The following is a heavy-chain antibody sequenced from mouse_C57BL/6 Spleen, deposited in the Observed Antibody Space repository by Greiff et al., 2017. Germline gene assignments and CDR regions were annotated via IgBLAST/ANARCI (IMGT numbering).Heavy chain of an antibody. D-gene: IGHD1-1*01. CDR1: GYAFSSYW. CDR3: ARDYGSRGAMDY. Sequence: QVQLQQSGAELVKPGASVKISCKASGYAFSSYWMNWVKQRPGKGLEWIGRIYPGDGDTNYNGKFKGKATLTADKSSSTAYMQLSSLTSEVSAVDFCARDYGSRGAMDYWGQGTSVTVSS. V-gene: IGHV1-80*01. J-gene: IGHJ4*01. CDR2: IYPGDGDT.